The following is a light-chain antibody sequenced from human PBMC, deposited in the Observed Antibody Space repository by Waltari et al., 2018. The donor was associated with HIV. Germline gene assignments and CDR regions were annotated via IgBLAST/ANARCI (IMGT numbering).Light chain of an antibody. CDR1: SSAVCGYNY. CDR2: GVS. V-gene: IGLV2-11*01. Sequence: QSALTQPRSVSGAPGQSVTIPCPGTSSAVCGYNYVPWYQHHPGKAPKLMTYGVSKRPSGVPDRFSGSKSGNTASLTISGLQAEDEADYYCCSYAGSYTWVFGGGTKLTVL. J-gene: IGLJ3*02. CDR3: CSYAGSYTWV.